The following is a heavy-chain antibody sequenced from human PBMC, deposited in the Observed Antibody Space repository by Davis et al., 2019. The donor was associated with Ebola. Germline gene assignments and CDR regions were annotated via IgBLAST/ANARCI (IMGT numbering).Heavy chain of an antibody. CDR2: ISYDGSNK. J-gene: IGHJ5*02. CDR1: GFTFSSYA. Sequence: GESLKISCAASGFTFSSYAMHWVRQAPGTGLEWVAVISYDGSNKYYADSVKGRFTISRENSKNTLYLQMNSLRAEDTAVYYWARDRVAAAGITLINWFDPWGQGTLVTVSS. CDR3: ARDRVAAAGITLINWFDP. V-gene: IGHV3-30-3*01. D-gene: IGHD6-13*01.